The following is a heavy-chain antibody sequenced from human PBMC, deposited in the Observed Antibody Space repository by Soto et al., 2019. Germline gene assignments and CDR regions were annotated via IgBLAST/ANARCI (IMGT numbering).Heavy chain of an antibody. V-gene: IGHV4-30-2*01. CDR3: VRSVFP. CDR1: GASISSGDYS. CDR2: IYRSGST. Sequence: SETLSLTYAVSGASISSGDYSWSWIRQPPGKGLEWIGYIYRSGSTYSNPSLKTRVIISVDTSKNQFALNLNSVTAADTAVYYCVRSVFPWGLGTLVTVSS. J-gene: IGHJ5*02.